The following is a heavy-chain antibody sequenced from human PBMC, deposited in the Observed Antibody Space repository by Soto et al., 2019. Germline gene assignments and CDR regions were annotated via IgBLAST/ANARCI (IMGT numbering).Heavy chain of an antibody. CDR3: ARVRQYPPDLFYFYGMDV. Sequence: ASVKVSCKASGYTFTGYHMHWVRQAPGQGLEWMGWINPNSGGTNYAEKFQGRVTTTRGTSISTVYMELSRLRSDDTAEYYCARVRQYPPDLFYFYGMDVWGQGTTVTVSS. V-gene: IGHV1-2*02. CDR2: INPNSGGT. J-gene: IGHJ6*02. D-gene: IGHD3-3*01. CDR1: GYTFTGYH.